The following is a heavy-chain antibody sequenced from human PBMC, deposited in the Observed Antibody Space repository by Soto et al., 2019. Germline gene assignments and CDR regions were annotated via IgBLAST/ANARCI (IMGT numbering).Heavy chain of an antibody. Sequence: GGSLRLSCAASGFTFSSYGMHWVRQAPGKGLEWVAVIWYDGSNKYYADSVKGRFTISRDNSKNTLYLQMNSLRAEDTAVYYCARLPIAGRPGYVYYDMDVWGQGTTVTVSS. V-gene: IGHV3-33*01. CDR1: GFTFSSYG. CDR3: ARLPIAGRPGYVYYDMDV. J-gene: IGHJ6*02. D-gene: IGHD6-6*01. CDR2: IWYDGSNK.